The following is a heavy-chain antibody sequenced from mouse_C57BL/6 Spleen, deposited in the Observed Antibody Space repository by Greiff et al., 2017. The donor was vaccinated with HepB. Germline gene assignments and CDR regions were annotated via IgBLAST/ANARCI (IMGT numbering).Heavy chain of an antibody. Sequence: EVKLVESEGGLVQPGRSMKLSCTASGFTFSDYYMAWVRQVPEKGLEWVANINYDGSSTYYLDSLKSRFIISRDNAKNILYLQMSSLKSEDTATYYCARYDPFYYAMDYWGQGTSVTVSS. V-gene: IGHV5-16*01. CDR1: GFTFSDYY. J-gene: IGHJ4*01. D-gene: IGHD2-3*01. CDR2: INYDGSST. CDR3: ARYDPFYYAMDY.